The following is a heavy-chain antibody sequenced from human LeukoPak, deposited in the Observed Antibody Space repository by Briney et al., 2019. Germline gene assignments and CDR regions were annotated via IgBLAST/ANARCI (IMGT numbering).Heavy chain of an antibody. CDR2: INTNTGNP. CDR1: GYTFTSYA. V-gene: IGHV7-4-1*02. J-gene: IGHJ4*02. D-gene: IGHD6-19*01. CDR3: ARERIAVAERSFDY. Sequence: ASVKVSCKASGYTFTSYAVNWVRQAPGQGLEWMGWINTNTGNPTYAQGFTGRFVFSLDTSVSTAYLQISSLKAEDTAVYYCARERIAVAERSFDYWGQGTLVTVSS.